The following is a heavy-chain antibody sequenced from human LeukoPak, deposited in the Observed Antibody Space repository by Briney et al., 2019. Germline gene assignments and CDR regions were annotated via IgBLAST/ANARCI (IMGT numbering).Heavy chain of an antibody. CDR3: AKSNSGSYHFYFDH. Sequence: GESLKISCTASGFTLNNYAMSWVRQAPGKGLEWVSAISGSGDSTYYADSVKGRVTISRNNSKNTLYLQMNSLRAEDTALYYCAKSNSGSYHFYFDHWGQGTLVTVSS. J-gene: IGHJ4*02. CDR2: ISGSGDST. V-gene: IGHV3-23*01. CDR1: GFTLNNYA. D-gene: IGHD1-26*01.